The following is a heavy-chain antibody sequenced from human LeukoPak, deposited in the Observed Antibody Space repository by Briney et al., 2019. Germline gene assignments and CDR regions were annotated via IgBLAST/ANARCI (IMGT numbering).Heavy chain of an antibody. CDR1: GFTFSSYG. CDR3: AKANTDYSNYNALDY. D-gene: IGHD4-11*01. Sequence: GGSLRLSCAASGFTFSSYGMHWVRQAPGKGLEWVAFIRYDGSNKYYADSVKGRFTISRDNSKNTLYLQMNSLRAEDTAVYYCAKANTDYSNYNALDYWGQGTLVTVSS. CDR2: IRYDGSNK. J-gene: IGHJ4*02. V-gene: IGHV3-30*02.